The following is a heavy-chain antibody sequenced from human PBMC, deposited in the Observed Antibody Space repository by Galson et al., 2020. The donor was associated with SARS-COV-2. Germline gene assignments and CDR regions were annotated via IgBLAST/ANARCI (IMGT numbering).Heavy chain of an antibody. CDR3: VRALGFFAAFDM. V-gene: IGHV3-48*03. CDR1: GYIFSNFQ. Sequence: GESLKISCAASGYIFSNFQMNWVRQAPGKGLEWVAYIITSDPIIHYSASLQDRFTVSRDNTKNSLYLQMNSLRPEDSGVYYCVRALGFFAAFDMWGQGTVVSVSS. J-gene: IGHJ3*02. D-gene: IGHD3-3*01. CDR2: IITSDPII.